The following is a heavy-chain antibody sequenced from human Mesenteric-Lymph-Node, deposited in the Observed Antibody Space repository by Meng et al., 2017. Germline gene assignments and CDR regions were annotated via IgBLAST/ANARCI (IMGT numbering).Heavy chain of an antibody. V-gene: IGHV4-39*01. J-gene: IGHJ5*02. Sequence: QLQVQESGPVLVKPSQTLSLTCTVSGGYISSSSYYWGWIRQPPGKGLEWIGSIYYSGSTYYNPSLKSRVTISVDTSKTQFSLKLSSVTAADTAVYYCARGLVVPAAPADWFDPWGQGTLVTVSS. D-gene: IGHD2-2*01. CDR1: GGYISSSSYY. CDR3: ARGLVVPAAPADWFDP. CDR2: IYYSGST.